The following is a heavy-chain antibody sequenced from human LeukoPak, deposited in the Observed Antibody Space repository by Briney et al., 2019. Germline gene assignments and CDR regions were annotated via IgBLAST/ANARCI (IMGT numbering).Heavy chain of an antibody. CDR3: ASCGSTSCLAHDAFDI. V-gene: IGHV1-2*02. CDR2: INPNSGGT. CDR1: GYTFTGYY. D-gene: IGHD2-2*01. J-gene: IGHJ3*02. Sequence: GASVKVSCQASGYTFTGYYMHWVRQAPGQGLEWMGWINPNSGGTNYAQKFQGRVTMTRDTSISTAYMELSRLRSDDTAVYYCASCGSTSCLAHDAFDIWGQGTMVTVSS.